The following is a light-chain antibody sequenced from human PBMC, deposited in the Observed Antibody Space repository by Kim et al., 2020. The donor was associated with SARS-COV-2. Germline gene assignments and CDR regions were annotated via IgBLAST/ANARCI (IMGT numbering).Light chain of an antibody. J-gene: IGLJ2*01. CDR2: YDS. Sequence: PGKTDRIHCGGNNLGSKSVHWYQQKPGQAPVLVIYYDSDRPSGIPERFSGSNSGNTATLTISRVEAGDEADYYCQVWDSSSDHPWVFGGGTQLTVL. V-gene: IGLV3-21*04. CDR3: QVWDSSSDHPWV. CDR1: NLGSKS.